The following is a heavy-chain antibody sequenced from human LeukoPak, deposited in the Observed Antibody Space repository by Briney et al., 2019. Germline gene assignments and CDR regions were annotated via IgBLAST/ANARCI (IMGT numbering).Heavy chain of an antibody. Sequence: GESLQISCQGSGYTFTNYWIAWVRQMPGKGLEWMGIINPGDSDTRYSPSFQGHVTISADKSITTAYLQWSSLKASDTAMYYCARSFTLAATLEDWGQGTLVTVSS. D-gene: IGHD2-15*01. V-gene: IGHV5-51*01. CDR1: GYTFTNYW. J-gene: IGHJ4*02. CDR2: INPGDSDT. CDR3: ARSFTLAATLED.